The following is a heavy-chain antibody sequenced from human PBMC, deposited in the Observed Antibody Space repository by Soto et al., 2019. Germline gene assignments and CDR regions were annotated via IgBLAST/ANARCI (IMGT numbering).Heavy chain of an antibody. J-gene: IGHJ5*02. Sequence: ASVKVSCKASGYTFTSYAMHWVRQAPGQRLEWMGWINAGNGNTKYSQKFQGRVTITRDTSASTAYMELSSLRSEDTAVYYCAIGYVVVVAATLFYPWGKGTLVTVAS. V-gene: IGHV1-3*01. D-gene: IGHD2-15*01. CDR1: GYTFTSYA. CDR3: AIGYVVVVAATLFYP. CDR2: INAGNGNT.